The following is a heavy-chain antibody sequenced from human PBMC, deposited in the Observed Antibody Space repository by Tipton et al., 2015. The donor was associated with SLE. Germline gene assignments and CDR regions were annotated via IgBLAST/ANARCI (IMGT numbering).Heavy chain of an antibody. V-gene: IGHV3-9*01. CDR3: TRDYQGLGY. CDR1: GFTFDDYA. CDR2: ISWNNDRI. J-gene: IGHJ4*02. D-gene: IGHD3-16*01. Sequence: RSLRLSCATSGFTFDDYAMHWVRQVPGKGLEWVSGISWNNDRIVYADSVKGRFTISRDNAKNTLYVQMIGLRAEDTAVYYCTRDYQGLGYWGQGTLVTVFS.